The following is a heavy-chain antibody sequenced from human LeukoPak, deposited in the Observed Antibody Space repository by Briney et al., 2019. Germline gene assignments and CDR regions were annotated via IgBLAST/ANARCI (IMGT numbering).Heavy chain of an antibody. J-gene: IGHJ6*03. CDR1: GGTFSSYA. D-gene: IGHD4-11*01. Sequence: SVKVSCKASGGTFSSYAISWVRQAPGQGLEWMGGIIPIFGTANYAQKFQGRVTITADESTSTAYMELSSLRSEDTAVYYCARVEYSNYDYYYYMDVWGKGTTVTVSS. CDR3: ARVEYSNYDYYYYMDV. V-gene: IGHV1-69*13. CDR2: IIPIFGTA.